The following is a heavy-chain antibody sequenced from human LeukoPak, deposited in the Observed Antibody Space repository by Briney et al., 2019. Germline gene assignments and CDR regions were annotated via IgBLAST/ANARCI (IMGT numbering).Heavy chain of an antibody. CDR3: ARDHTAMVFFSWFDP. V-gene: IGHV3-21*01. J-gene: IGHJ5*02. Sequence: PSETLSLTCAVSGGSIRNSSFYWGWVRQAPGKGLEWVSSISSSSSYIYYADSVKGRFTISRDNAKNSLYLQMNSLRAEDTAVYYCARDHTAMVFFSWFDPWGQGTLVTVSS. D-gene: IGHD5-18*01. CDR2: ISSSSSYI. CDR1: GGSIRNSSFY.